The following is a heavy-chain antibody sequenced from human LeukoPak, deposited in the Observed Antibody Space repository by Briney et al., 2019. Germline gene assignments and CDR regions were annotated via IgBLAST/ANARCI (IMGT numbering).Heavy chain of an antibody. D-gene: IGHD2-21*01. V-gene: IGHV3-7*01. J-gene: IGHJ4*02. Sequence: GGSLRLSRTASRSTFSYYWMSWVRQGPGKGLEWVANIKQDESETYYVDSVKGRLTISRDNAKKSLYLQMNSLRAEDTTVYYCARIAGVIGSFRMAYWREGTLVTVSS. CDR3: ARIAGVIGSFRMAY. CDR1: RSTFSYYW. CDR2: IKQDESET.